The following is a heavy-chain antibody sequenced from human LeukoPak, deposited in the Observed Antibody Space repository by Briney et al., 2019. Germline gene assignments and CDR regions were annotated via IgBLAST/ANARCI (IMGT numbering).Heavy chain of an antibody. Sequence: GRSLRLSCAASGFTLSSYGMHWVRQAPGKGLEWVAVIWYDGSNKYYADSVKGRFTISRDNSKNTLYLQMNSLRAEDTAVYYCVREQGDYFYFDYWGQGTLVTVSS. V-gene: IGHV3-33*01. CDR2: IWYDGSNK. J-gene: IGHJ4*02. CDR1: GFTLSSYG. D-gene: IGHD4-17*01. CDR3: VREQGDYFYFDY.